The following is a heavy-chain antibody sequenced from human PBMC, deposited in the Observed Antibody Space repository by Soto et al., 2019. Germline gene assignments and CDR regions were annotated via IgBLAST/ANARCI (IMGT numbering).Heavy chain of an antibody. CDR2: MSRDGGVT. Sequence: EVQLLESGGGLVQPGGSLRLSCAASGFTFSNYGMTWVRQAPGKGLEWVSGMSRDGGVTDYTDSVQGRFPSSRNISKKTLYLQMNSLRAEDTAVYYCEKIAKCNPQSSRWANRIDSRGKGTLVTVSS. CDR1: GFTFSNYG. J-gene: IGHJ4*02. D-gene: IGHD6-19*01. CDR3: EKIAKCNPQSSRWANRIDS. V-gene: IGHV3-23*01.